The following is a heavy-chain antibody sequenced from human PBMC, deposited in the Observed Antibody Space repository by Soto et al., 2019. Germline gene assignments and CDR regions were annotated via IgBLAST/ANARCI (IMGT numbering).Heavy chain of an antibody. CDR1: GFTFSSYA. D-gene: IGHD5-18*01. Sequence: GGSLRLSCAASGFTFSSYAMHWVRQAPGKGLEWVAVISYDGSNKYYADSVKGRFTISRDNSKNTLYLQMNSLRAEDTAVYYCEREHSYGTNDYWGQGPPVTVSS. J-gene: IGHJ4*02. V-gene: IGHV3-30-3*01. CDR2: ISYDGSNK. CDR3: EREHSYGTNDY.